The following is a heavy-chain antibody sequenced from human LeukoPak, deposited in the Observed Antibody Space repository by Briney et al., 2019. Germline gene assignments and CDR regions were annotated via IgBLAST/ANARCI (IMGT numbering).Heavy chain of an antibody. J-gene: IGHJ2*01. V-gene: IGHV3-21*01. CDR3: ARDRADYGDWYFDL. Sequence: PGGSLRLSCAASEFTFSSYSINWVRQAPGKGLEWVSSINRSSSYIYYADSVKGRFTISRDNARNSLYLQMNSLRAEVTAVYYCARDRADYGDWYFDLWGRGTLVTVSS. CDR2: INRSSSYI. D-gene: IGHD4-17*01. CDR1: EFTFSSYS.